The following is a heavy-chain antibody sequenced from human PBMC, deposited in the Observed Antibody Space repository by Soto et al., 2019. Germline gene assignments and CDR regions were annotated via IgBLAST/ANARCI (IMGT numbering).Heavy chain of an antibody. J-gene: IGHJ6*02. Sequence: SETLSLTCAVYGGSFSSFYLSWIRQTPGKGLAWVAEINDSGSTNNNPYLVSGGIISVDTTYNQFSLHQTTGPAAATAAFYCGGRGSYYYGMDVWGQGTTVTVSS. V-gene: IGHV4-34*04. CDR1: GGSFSSFY. D-gene: IGHD3-16*01. CDR3: GGRGSYYYGMDV. CDR2: INDSGST.